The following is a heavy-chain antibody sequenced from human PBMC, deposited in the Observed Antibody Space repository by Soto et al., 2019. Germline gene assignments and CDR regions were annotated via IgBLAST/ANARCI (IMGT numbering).Heavy chain of an antibody. D-gene: IGHD6-19*01. V-gene: IGHV3-30*18. J-gene: IGHJ4*02. CDR1: GFTFSSYG. Sequence: GGSLRLSCAASGFTFSSYGMHWVRQAPGKGLEWVAVISYDGSNKYYADPVKGRFTISRDNSKNTLYLQMNSLRAEDTAVYYCAKDIDSSGWRFDYWGQGTLVTVSS. CDR2: ISYDGSNK. CDR3: AKDIDSSGWRFDY.